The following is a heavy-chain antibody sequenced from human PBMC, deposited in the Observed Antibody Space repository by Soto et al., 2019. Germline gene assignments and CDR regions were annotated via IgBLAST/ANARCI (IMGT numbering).Heavy chain of an antibody. CDR3: ATDGTLMVYATFDY. J-gene: IGHJ4*02. D-gene: IGHD2-8*01. CDR1: GFTFSSYA. Sequence: EVQLLESGGGLVQPGGSLRLSCAASGFTFSSYAMSWVRQAPGKGLEWVSAISGSGGSTYYADSVKGRFTISRDNSKNTLYLQMNCLRAEVTAVYYCATDGTLMVYATFDYWGQGTLVTFSS. V-gene: IGHV3-23*01. CDR2: ISGSGGST.